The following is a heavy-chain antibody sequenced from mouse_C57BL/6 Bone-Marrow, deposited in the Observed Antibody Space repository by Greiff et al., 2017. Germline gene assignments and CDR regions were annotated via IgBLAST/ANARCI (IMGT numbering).Heavy chain of an antibody. CDR3: ARARAWFAD. CDR2: ISDGGSYP. Sequence: EVQLVESGGGLVKPGGSLKLSCAASGFTFRSYAMSWVRQTPEKRLEWVATISDGGSYPYYPDNVKGRFPISRENAKNNLYLQMSHLKSEDTAMYYGARARAWFADWGQGTLVTVSA. V-gene: IGHV5-4*01. J-gene: IGHJ3*01. CDR1: GFTFRSYA.